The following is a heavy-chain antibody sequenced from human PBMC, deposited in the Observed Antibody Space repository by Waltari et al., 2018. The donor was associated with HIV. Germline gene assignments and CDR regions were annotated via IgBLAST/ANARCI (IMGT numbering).Heavy chain of an antibody. CDR1: GGSICRSSSF. V-gene: IGHV4-39*01. CDR3: ARRHVDTALVRWGLDD. CDR2: IYYSGST. J-gene: IGHJ4*02. Sequence: QLQLQESGPGLVKPSETLSLTCTVSGGSICRSSSFWGWIRQPPGKGLEWIGSIYYSGSTYYNPSLKSRVTISVDTPKNQFSLILSSVTAADTAVYYCARRHVDTALVRWGLDDWGQGTLVTVSS. D-gene: IGHD5-18*01.